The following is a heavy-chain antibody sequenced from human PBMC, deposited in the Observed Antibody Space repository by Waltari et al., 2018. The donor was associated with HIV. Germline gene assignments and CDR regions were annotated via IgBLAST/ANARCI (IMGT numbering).Heavy chain of an antibody. CDR1: GGPVTSSTYY. D-gene: IGHD4-17*01. CDR3: AGAPNGDFSWLDP. CDR2: ISYSGSA. V-gene: IGHV4-39*07. Sequence: QLQLQESGPGLVKPSEPLSLTCPVPGGPVTSSTYYWGWIRQAPGRGLEWIGAISYSGSAYYNPSLESRVTISLDTSKNQFSLKLQSVTAADTAVYYCAGAPNGDFSWLDPWGQGTLVTVSS. J-gene: IGHJ5*02.